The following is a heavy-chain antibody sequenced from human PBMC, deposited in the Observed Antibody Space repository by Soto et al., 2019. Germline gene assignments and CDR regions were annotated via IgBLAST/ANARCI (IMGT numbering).Heavy chain of an antibody. CDR1: FGSISSGGYY. CDR2: IYYSGST. Sequence: SETLSLTCPFSFGSISSGGYYWSWIRQHPGKGLEWIGYIYYSGSTYYNPSLKSRVTISVDTSKNQFSLKLSSVTAADTAVYYCARVFSDSSSFFDPWGQGTLVTVSS. CDR3: ARVFSDSSSFFDP. V-gene: IGHV4-31*03. J-gene: IGHJ5*02. D-gene: IGHD6-13*01.